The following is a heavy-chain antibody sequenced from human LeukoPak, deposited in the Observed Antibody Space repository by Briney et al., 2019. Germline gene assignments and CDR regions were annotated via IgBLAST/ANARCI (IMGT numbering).Heavy chain of an antibody. CDR1: GLTFSSYE. V-gene: IGHV3-48*03. CDR3: ARVYDYGDYAPFDY. CDR2: ITSSGSTI. D-gene: IGHD4-17*01. Sequence: GGSLRLSCAASGLTFSSYEMNWVRQAPGKGLEWVSYITSSGSTIYYADSVKGRFTISRDNAKNSLYLQMNSLRAEDTAVYYCARVYDYGDYAPFDYWGQGTLVTVSS. J-gene: IGHJ4*02.